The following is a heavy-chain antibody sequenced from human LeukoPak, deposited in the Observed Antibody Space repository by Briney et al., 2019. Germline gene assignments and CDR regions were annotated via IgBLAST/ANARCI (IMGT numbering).Heavy chain of an antibody. CDR1: GYTFTSYY. J-gene: IGHJ4*02. D-gene: IGHD3-22*01. Sequence: GASVKVSCKASGYTFTSYYIHWVRQAPGQGLEWMGVINPSGGRTTYAQKFQGRVTMTRDTSTSTVYMELSSLRSEDTAVYYCATAPPPENVHYYDREYYFDYWGQGTLVTVSS. V-gene: IGHV1-46*01. CDR2: INPSGGRT. CDR3: ATAPPPENVHYYDREYYFDY.